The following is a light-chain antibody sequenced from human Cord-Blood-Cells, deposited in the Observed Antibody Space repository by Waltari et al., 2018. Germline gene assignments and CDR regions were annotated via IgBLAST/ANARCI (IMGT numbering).Light chain of an antibody. J-gene: IGLJ2*01. CDR2: EVS. V-gene: IGLV2-8*01. Sequence: QSALTQPPPASGSPGQSVTLPCTGTSSDVGGYNYVSCYQQHPGKAPKLTIYEVSKRPSGVLVRYSGSKSGNTASLTVSGLQAEDEADYYCSSYAGSNNLVFGGGTKLTVL. CDR3: SSYAGSNNLV. CDR1: SSDVGGYNY.